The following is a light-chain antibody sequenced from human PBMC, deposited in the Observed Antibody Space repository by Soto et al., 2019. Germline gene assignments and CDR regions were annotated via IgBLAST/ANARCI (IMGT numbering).Light chain of an antibody. Sequence: EIVLTQSPATLSLSPGERATLSCRASQSISYNLAWYQQKPGQAPRLLIYGASSRATGIPDRFSGSGSGTDFTLTISRLEPEDFAVYYCQQYGSSRTWTFGQGTKVEIK. CDR1: QSISYN. CDR2: GAS. V-gene: IGKV3-20*01. CDR3: QQYGSSRTWT. J-gene: IGKJ1*01.